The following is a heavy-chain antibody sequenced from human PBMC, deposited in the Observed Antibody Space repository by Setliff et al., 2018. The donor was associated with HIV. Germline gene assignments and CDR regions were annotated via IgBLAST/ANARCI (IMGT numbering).Heavy chain of an antibody. CDR3: ATARSYYVFDY. CDR2: IYTSGST. Sequence: SETLSLTCTVSGGSISNLYWSWVRQPPGKGLEWIGYIYTSGSTNYNPSLRSRVTISIDTSKNQFSLKLNSVTAADTAVYYCATARSYYVFDYWGQGTLVTVSS. J-gene: IGHJ4*01. V-gene: IGHV4-4*09. D-gene: IGHD3-10*02. CDR1: GGSISNLY.